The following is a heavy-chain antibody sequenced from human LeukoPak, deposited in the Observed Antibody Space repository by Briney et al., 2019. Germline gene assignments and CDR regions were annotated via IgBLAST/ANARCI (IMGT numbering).Heavy chain of an antibody. Sequence: SETLSLTCAVSGVSISSSEWWIWVRQPPGQGLERIGEIHRAGRTRYNPSLKSRVTISMDYCKNQFSLKLTSVTAADTAIYYCGKTDIYFNPIDYWGPGSLVTVPS. CDR3: GKTDIYFNPIDY. V-gene: IGHV4-4*02. CDR2: IHRAGRT. CDR1: GVSISSSEW. D-gene: IGHD3-9*01. J-gene: IGHJ4*02.